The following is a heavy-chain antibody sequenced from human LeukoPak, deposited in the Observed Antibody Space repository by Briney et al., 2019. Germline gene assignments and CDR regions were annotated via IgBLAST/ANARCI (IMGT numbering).Heavy chain of an antibody. Sequence: ASVKVSCKASGYTFTTYYMHWVRQAPGQGLEWMGIVNPSGDNTTHAQKFQGRVTMTKDTSTSAVHMELSSLRSEGTAVYYCARGSSYINPPDYWGQGTLVTVSS. CDR3: ARGSSYINPPDY. CDR2: VNPSGDNT. J-gene: IGHJ4*02. CDR1: GYTFTTYY. V-gene: IGHV1-46*01. D-gene: IGHD4-11*01.